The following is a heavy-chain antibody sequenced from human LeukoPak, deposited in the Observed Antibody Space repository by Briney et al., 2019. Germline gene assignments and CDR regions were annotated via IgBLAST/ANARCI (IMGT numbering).Heavy chain of an antibody. J-gene: IGHJ4*02. D-gene: IGHD3-22*01. CDR2: IYTSGST. CDR3: ARVTTGGYYDC. Sequence: SQTLSLTCTVSGGSISSGSYYWSWIRQPAGKGLEWIGRIYTSGSTNYNPSLKSRVTISVDTSKNQFSLKLSSVTAADTAVYYCARVTTGGYYDCWGQGTLVTVSS. V-gene: IGHV4-61*02. CDR1: GGSISSGSYY.